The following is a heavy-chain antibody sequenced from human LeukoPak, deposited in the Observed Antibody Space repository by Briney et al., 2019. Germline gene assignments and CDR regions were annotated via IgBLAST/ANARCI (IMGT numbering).Heavy chain of an antibody. CDR2: INHSGST. J-gene: IGHJ4*02. D-gene: IGHD2-2*02. CDR1: GGSFSGYY. V-gene: IGHV4-34*01. CDR3: ARAAIPLSLDY. Sequence: SETLSLTCAVYGGSFSGYYWSWIRQPPGKGLEWIGEINHSGSTNYNPSLKSRVTISVDTSKNQFSLKLSSVTAADTAVYYCARAAIPLSLDYWGQGTLVTVSS.